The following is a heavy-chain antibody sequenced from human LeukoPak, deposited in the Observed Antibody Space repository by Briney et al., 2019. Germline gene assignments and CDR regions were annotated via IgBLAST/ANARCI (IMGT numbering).Heavy chain of an antibody. Sequence: GGSLRLSCAASGFTFSSYDMHWVRQAPGKGLEWVAVMFYDGSNKYYADSVKGRFTISRDNSKNTLYLQMNSLRAEDTAVYYCARGASLIAAAGSHWYCDLWGRGNLVTVSS. V-gene: IGHV3-33*01. D-gene: IGHD6-13*01. CDR1: GFTFSSYD. CDR2: MFYDGSNK. J-gene: IGHJ2*01. CDR3: ARGASLIAAAGSHWYCDL.